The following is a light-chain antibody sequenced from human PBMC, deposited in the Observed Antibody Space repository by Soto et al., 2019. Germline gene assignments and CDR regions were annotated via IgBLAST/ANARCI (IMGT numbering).Light chain of an antibody. CDR2: GAS. J-gene: IGKJ2*01. CDR1: QSLTSSY. CDR3: QQYESSPPSYT. V-gene: IGKV3-20*01. Sequence: EIVLTQSPGTLSLSPGERATLSCRASQSLTSSYLAWYQQKPGQAPRLLIYGASSRATGIPDRFRGRGSGTDFTLTIRRLEPEAFAGYYCQQYESSPPSYTFGRGTKLEIK.